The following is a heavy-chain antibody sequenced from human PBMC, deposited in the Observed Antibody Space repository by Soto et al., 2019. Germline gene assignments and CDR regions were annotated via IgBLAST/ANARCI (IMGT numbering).Heavy chain of an antibody. J-gene: IGHJ3*02. V-gene: IGHV3-30*18. Sequence: QVQLVESGGGVVQPGRSLRLSCAASGFSFSNYGMHWVHQAPGKGLEWVAVISYDGNNKYYADSVKGRFSITRDNSKNTLYLQMNSLRAEDTAVYYCAKSDAFDIWGQGTMVTVSS. CDR1: GFSFSNYG. CDR3: AKSDAFDI. CDR2: ISYDGNNK.